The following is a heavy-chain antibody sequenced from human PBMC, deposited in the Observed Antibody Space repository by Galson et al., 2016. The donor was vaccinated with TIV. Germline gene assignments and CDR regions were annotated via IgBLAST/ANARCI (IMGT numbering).Heavy chain of an antibody. CDR3: AHRRSVASAVLDAFDI. Sequence: PALVKPPQTPTLTCTFSGFSLSTSGVAVGWIRQPPGKALEWLALIYWDDDKRYRPSLKSRLTITKDTPKNQVLLTVTNLDPEDTATYYCAHRRSVASAVLDAFDIWGPGTVVTVSS. V-gene: IGHV2-5*02. J-gene: IGHJ3*02. CDR1: GFSLSTSGVA. D-gene: IGHD2-2*01. CDR2: IYWDDDK.